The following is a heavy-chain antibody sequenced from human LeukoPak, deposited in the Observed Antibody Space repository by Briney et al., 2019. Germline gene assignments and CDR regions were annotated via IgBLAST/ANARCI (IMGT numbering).Heavy chain of an antibody. D-gene: IGHD3-16*02. CDR3: ARSILVPYYYGMDV. CDR1: GYTLIELS. J-gene: IGHJ6*02. Sequence: GASVTVSCKFSGYTLIELSIHWVRQAPGKGLEWVGGFDPEDDETIYAQKFQGRVTMTEDTSTDTAHMELSSLRSEDTAVYYCARSILVPYYYGMDVWGQGTTVTVSS. V-gene: IGHV1-24*01. CDR2: FDPEDDET.